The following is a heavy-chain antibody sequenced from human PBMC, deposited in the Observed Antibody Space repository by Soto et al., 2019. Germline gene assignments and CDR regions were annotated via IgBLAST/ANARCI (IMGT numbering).Heavy chain of an antibody. CDR3: GRTDNVCYYPH. J-gene: IGHJ4*01. V-gene: IGHV4-38-2*01. D-gene: IGHD2-21*01. Sequence: PSETQLLTYPVSGDSIVVLYHCALVRQSPGRGLEWIASIYHTGTTYYTPSLESRVTISVDTSKNQFSLRPSSVTSAYSAIYFCGRTDNVCYYPHCGHGNLVTV. CDR2: IYHTGTT. CDR1: GDSIVVLYH.